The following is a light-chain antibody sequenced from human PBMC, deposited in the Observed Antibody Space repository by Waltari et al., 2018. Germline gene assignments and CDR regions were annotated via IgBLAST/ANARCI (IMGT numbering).Light chain of an antibody. Sequence: ASVSGSPGQSITISCTGTSSDVGGYNYVSWYQQHPGKAPKLMIYDVSNRPSGVSNRFSGSKSGNTASLTISGLQAEDEADYYCSSYISSSTLELFGGGT. J-gene: IGLJ2*01. V-gene: IGLV2-14*03. CDR2: DVS. CDR3: SSYISSSTLEL. CDR1: SSDVGGYNY.